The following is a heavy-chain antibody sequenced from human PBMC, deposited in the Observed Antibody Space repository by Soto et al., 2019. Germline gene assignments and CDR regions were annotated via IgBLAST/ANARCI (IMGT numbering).Heavy chain of an antibody. V-gene: IGHV1-8*01. D-gene: IGHD2-2*01. CDR3: ARVSGIVVVPAATVANWFDP. Sequence: VASVKVSCKASGYTFTSYDINWVRQATGQGLEWMGWMNPNSGNTGYAQKFQGRVTMTRNTSISTAYMELSSLRSEDTAVYYCARVSGIVVVPAATVANWFDPWGQGTLVTVSS. J-gene: IGHJ5*02. CDR2: MNPNSGNT. CDR1: GYTFTSYD.